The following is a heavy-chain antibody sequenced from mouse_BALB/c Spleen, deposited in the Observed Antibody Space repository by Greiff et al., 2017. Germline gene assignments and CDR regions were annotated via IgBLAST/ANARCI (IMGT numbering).Heavy chain of an antibody. CDR1: GFTFSDYY. V-gene: IGHV5-4*02. Sequence: DVQLVESGGGLVKPGGSLKLSCAASGFTFSDYYMYWVRQTPEKRLEWVATISDGGSYTYYPDSVKGRFTISRDNAKNNLYLQMSSLKSEDTAMYYCAREGISYYRYGWFAYWGQGTLVTVSA. CDR2: ISDGGSYT. CDR3: AREGISYYRYGWFAY. J-gene: IGHJ3*01. D-gene: IGHD2-14*01.